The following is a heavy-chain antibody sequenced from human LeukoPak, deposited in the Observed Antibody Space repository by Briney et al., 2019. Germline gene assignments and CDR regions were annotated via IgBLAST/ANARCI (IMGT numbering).Heavy chain of an antibody. Sequence: GGSLRLSCAASGLTFSSHAMHWVRQAPGKGLEWVSFISYDGSTKTYADSVKGRFTTSRDISLHLQMNSLRVEDTAVYYCVRNNNNDYWGQGTLVTVSS. D-gene: IGHD2/OR15-2a*01. CDR1: GLTFSSHA. CDR2: ISYDGSTK. J-gene: IGHJ4*01. CDR3: VRNNNNDY. V-gene: IGHV3-30*02.